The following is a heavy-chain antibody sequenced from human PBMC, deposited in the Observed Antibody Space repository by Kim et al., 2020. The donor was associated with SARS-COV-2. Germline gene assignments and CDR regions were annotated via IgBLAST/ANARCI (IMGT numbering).Heavy chain of an antibody. Sequence: AQKFQGRVTITADESTSTAYMELSSLRSEDTAVYYCARGYVGRKVNWFDLWGQGTLVTVSS. CDR3: ARGYVGRKVNWFDL. J-gene: IGHJ5*02. V-gene: IGHV1-69*01. D-gene: IGHD1-26*01.